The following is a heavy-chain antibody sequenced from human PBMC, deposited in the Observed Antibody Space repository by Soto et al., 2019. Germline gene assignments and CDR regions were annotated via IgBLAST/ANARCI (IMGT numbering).Heavy chain of an antibody. CDR1: GFTFSTNN. CDR3: ARGIGRNFDS. Sequence: SGGSLRLSCAASGFTFSTNNMNWVRQAPGEGLEWVSYISSTSNTIYYADSVKGRFTISRDNAKNSLYLEMNSLRDEDTAVYYCARGIGRNFDSWGQGTLVTVSS. J-gene: IGHJ4*02. CDR2: ISSTSNTI. D-gene: IGHD3-16*02. V-gene: IGHV3-48*02.